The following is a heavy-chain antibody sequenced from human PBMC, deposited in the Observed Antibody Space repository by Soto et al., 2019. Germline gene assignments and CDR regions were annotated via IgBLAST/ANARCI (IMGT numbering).Heavy chain of an antibody. V-gene: IGHV4-31*03. J-gene: IGHJ4*02. CDR1: GGSVSSVGYD. CDR2: ISYAGSP. D-gene: IGHD4-17*01. Sequence: TLSLTVTVSGGSVSSVGYDGSWILQHPGKGLEWVGFISYAGSPYYNPSLRSRVTISLDTSNNLFSLKLSSVTAAATAVYYCARDFDYGGNSRPFASWGQGTLVTVSS. CDR3: ARDFDYGGNSRPFAS.